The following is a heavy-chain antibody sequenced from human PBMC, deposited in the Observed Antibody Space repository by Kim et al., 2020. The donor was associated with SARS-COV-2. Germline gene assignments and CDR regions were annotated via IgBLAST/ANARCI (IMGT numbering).Heavy chain of an antibody. CDR3: ARQEGSLDAFDI. Sequence: NYRPSIQGHVTISADKSSSTAYLQWSSLKASDTTMYYCARQEGSLDAFDIWGQWTMVTVSS. V-gene: IGHV5-10-1*01. J-gene: IGHJ3*02. D-gene: IGHD1-26*01.